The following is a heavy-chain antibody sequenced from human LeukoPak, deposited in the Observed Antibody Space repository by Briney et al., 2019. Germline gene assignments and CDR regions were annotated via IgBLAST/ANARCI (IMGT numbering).Heavy chain of an antibody. CDR3: ASSFPIAVAGKGTFDY. CDR1: GGSFSGYY. V-gene: IGHV4-34*01. Sequence: SETLSLTCAVYGGSFSGYYWSWIRQPPGKGLEWIGEINHSGSTNYNPSLKSRVTISVDTSKNQFSLKLSSVTAADTAMYYCASSFPIAVAGKGTFDYWGQGTLVTVSS. D-gene: IGHD6-19*01. CDR2: INHSGST. J-gene: IGHJ4*02.